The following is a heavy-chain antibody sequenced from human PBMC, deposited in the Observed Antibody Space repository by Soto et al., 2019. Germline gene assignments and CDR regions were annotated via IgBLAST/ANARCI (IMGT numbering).Heavy chain of an antibody. CDR2: ISSNGGST. CDR3: VKGAYYYDSSGYALFDY. CDR1: GFTFSSYA. J-gene: IGHJ4*02. Sequence: LRLSCSASGFTFSSYAMHWVRQAPGKGLEYVSAISSNGGSTYYADSVKGRFTISRDNSKNTLYLQMSSLRAEDTAVYYCVKGAYYYDSSGYALFDYWGQGTLVTVSS. D-gene: IGHD3-22*01. V-gene: IGHV3-64D*06.